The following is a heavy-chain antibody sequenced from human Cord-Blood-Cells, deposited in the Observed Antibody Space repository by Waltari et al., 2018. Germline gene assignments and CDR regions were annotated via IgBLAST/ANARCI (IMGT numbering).Heavy chain of an antibody. CDR1: GYTFTGYY. J-gene: IGHJ4*02. V-gene: IGHV1-2*04. CDR2: INPTSGGT. D-gene: IGHD7-27*01. Sequence: QVQLVQSGAEVKKPGASVKVSCKASGYTFTGYYMHWVRQAPGQGLEWMGWINPTSGGTNYEQKFQGWVTMTRDTSISTAYMELSRLRSDDTAVYYCARDNTNWGSDYWGQGTLVTVSS. CDR3: ARDNTNWGSDY.